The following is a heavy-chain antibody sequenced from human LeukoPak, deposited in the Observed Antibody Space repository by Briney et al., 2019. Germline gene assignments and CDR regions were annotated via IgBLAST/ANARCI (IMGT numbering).Heavy chain of an antibody. CDR3: ARRYDYVWGSYRPFDY. CDR2: INHSGST. V-gene: IGHV4-34*01. D-gene: IGHD3-16*02. Sequence: SETLSLTCAVYGGSFSGYYWSWIRQPPGKGLEWIGEINHSGSTNYNPSLKSRVTISVDTSKNQFSLKLGSVTAADTAVYYCARRYDYVWGSYRPFDYWGQGTLVTVSS. CDR1: GGSFSGYY. J-gene: IGHJ4*02.